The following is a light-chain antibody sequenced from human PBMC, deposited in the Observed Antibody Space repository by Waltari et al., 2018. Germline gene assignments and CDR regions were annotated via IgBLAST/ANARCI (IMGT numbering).Light chain of an antibody. CDR3: CSYTGSSTSYG. CDR1: STDIASYKL. CDR2: EAT. J-gene: IGLJ1*01. Sequence: QSALSQPASVSGSPGQSLTITCTGASTDIASYKLVAWYQHHPNRAPKLIIYEATKRPSGISHRFSGAKSGATASLRISGLQADDEADYYCCSYTGSSTSYGCGGGTKVTVL. V-gene: IGLV2-23*01.